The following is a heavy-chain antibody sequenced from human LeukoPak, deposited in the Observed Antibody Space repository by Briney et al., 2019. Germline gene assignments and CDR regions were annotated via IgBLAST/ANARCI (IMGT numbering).Heavy chain of an antibody. J-gene: IGHJ6*02. V-gene: IGHV4-39*01. CDR2: INYSGST. Sequence: SETLSLTCTVSGGSISSSSYYWGWIRQPPGKGLEWIGSINYSGSTYYNPSLKSRVTISVDTSKNQFSLKLSSVTAADTAVYYCASQDIVVVGYYYGMDVWGQGTTVTVSS. D-gene: IGHD2-2*01. CDR1: GGSISSSSYY. CDR3: ASQDIVVVGYYYGMDV.